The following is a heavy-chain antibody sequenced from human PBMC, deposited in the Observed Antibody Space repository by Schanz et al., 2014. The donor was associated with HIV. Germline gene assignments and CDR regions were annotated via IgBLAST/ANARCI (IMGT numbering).Heavy chain of an antibody. V-gene: IGHV3-30*18. CDR1: GFTFSSYG. J-gene: IGHJ4*02. CDR3: AKDRYSSSYFDY. Sequence: QVQLVESGGGVVQPGASLRLSCAASGFTFSSYGMHWVRQAPGKGLEWVAVISYDGSNKYYADSVKGRFTISRDNSKNTLYLQMNSLRAEDTAVYYCAKDRYSSSYFDYWGQGTLVTVSS. D-gene: IGHD6-6*01. CDR2: ISYDGSNK.